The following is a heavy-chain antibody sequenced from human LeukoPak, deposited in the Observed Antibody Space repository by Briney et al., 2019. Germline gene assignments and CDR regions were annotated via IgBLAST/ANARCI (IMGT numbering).Heavy chain of an antibody. CDR3: ATRLLYYYDSSGIPS. Sequence: ASMKVSCKVSGYTLTELSMHWVRQAPGKGLEWMGGFDPEDGETIYAQKFQGRVTMTEDTSTDTAYMELSSLRSEDTAVYYCATRLLYYYDSSGIPSWGQGTLVTVSS. J-gene: IGHJ4*02. CDR2: FDPEDGET. D-gene: IGHD3-22*01. V-gene: IGHV1-24*01. CDR1: GYTLTELS.